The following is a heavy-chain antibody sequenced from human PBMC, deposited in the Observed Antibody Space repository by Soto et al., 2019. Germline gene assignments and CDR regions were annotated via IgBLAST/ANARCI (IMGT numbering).Heavy chain of an antibody. CDR1: GFTFSDYY. V-gene: IGHV3-11*06. CDR3: ARGSRGHYDFWSGYYPTYYGMDV. D-gene: IGHD3-3*01. Sequence: PGGSLRLSCAASGFTFSDYYMSWIRQAPGKGLEWVSYISSSSSYTNYADSVKGRFTISRDSAKNSLYLQMNSLRAEDTAVYYCARGSRGHYDFWSGYYPTYYGMDVWGQGTTVTVSS. J-gene: IGHJ6*02. CDR2: ISSSSSYT.